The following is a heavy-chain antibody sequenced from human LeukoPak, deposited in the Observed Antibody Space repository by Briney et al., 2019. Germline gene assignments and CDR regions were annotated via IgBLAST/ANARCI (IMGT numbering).Heavy chain of an antibody. D-gene: IGHD6-6*01. J-gene: IGHJ6*03. V-gene: IGHV4-39*07. CDR3: ARRKAARPYYYYYMDV. Sequence: PSETLSLTCTVSGGSISSSSYYWSWIRQPPGNGLEWIGEINHSGSTNYNPSLKSRVTISVDTSKNQFSLKLSSVTAADTAVYYCARRKAARPYYYYYMDVWGKGTTVTVSS. CDR1: GGSISSSSYY. CDR2: INHSGST.